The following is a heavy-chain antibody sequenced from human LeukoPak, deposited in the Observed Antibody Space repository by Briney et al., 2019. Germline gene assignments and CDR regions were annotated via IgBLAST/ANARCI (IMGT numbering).Heavy chain of an antibody. CDR3: ARTLLWFGELIDY. CDR2: INPNSGGT. V-gene: IGHV1-2*02. Sequence: ASVKVSCKASGYTFTGYYMHWVRQAPGQGLEWMGWINPNSGGTNYAQKFQGRVTMTRDTSISTAYMELSRLRSDDTAVYHCARTLLWFGELIDYWGQGTLVTVSS. D-gene: IGHD3-10*01. CDR1: GYTFTGYY. J-gene: IGHJ4*02.